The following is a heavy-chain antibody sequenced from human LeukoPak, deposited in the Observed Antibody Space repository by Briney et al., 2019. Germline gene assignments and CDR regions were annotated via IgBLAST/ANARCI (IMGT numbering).Heavy chain of an antibody. CDR2: IYYSGTT. CDR3: ARGLMVRPGLGFDP. V-gene: IGHV4-59*01. Sequence: AETLSLTCSVSGGSMTNYYWSWIRQPPGKGLEWIGYIYYSGTTHYNPSLKSRVTISVDTSKNQFSLKLTSVTAADTAVYYCARGLMVRPGLGFDPSGQGTLVTASS. D-gene: IGHD2-8*01. J-gene: IGHJ5*02. CDR1: GGSMTNYY.